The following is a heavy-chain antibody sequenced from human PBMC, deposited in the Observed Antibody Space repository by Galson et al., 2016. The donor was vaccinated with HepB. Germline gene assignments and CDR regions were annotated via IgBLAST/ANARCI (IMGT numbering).Heavy chain of an antibody. CDR2: TSYDGRKG. V-gene: IGHV3-30*04. CDR3: ARDRVGARDS. CDR1: GFAFNSFP. J-gene: IGHJ4*02. D-gene: IGHD1-26*01. Sequence: SLRLSCAASGFAFNSFPMHWVRQAPGKGLQWVAATSYDGRKGYYAESVKGRFTISRDNSKNTLFLQMNSLRPEDTALYYCARDRVGARDSWGRGTLVTVSS.